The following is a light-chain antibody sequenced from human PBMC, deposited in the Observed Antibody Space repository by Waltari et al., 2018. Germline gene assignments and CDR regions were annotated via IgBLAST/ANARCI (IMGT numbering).Light chain of an antibody. CDR1: QDISSY. V-gene: IGKV1-33*01. CDR2: DAS. CDR3: QQYDNLPPKLT. J-gene: IGKJ4*01. Sequence: DIQMTQSPSSLSASVGDRVTITCQASQDISSYLNWYQQKPGKAPKLLIYDASNLETGVPSRFSGSGSGTDFTFTISSLQPEDIATYYCQQYDNLPPKLTFGGGTKVEIK.